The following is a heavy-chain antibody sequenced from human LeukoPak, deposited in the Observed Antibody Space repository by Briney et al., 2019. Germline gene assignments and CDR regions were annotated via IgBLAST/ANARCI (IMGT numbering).Heavy chain of an antibody. CDR1: GDSISSYY. CDR3: ARLTRLSTSPDRYYLDY. D-gene: IGHD6-6*01. V-gene: IGHV4-4*09. Sequence: SETLPLTCTVSGDSISSYYWSWLRQPPGKGLDWIGYIYTSCGTNYIPSLKERVTISIDTSKNQFSLKLSSVTAADSSVYYCARLTRLSTSPDRYYLDYWGQGTLVTVSS. CDR2: IYTSCGT. J-gene: IGHJ4*02.